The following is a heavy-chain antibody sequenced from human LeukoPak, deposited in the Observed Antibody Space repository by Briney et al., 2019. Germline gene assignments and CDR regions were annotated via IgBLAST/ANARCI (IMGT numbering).Heavy chain of an antibody. Sequence: GGSLRPSCAASGFTFSKYWMLWVRQAPGKGLESVSRINTDGTVTTYADSVKGRFTVSRDNADNTMFLQMNSVRDEDTAVYYCATKQWLAPPPDSWGQGAPVTVSS. CDR3: ATKQWLAPPPDS. V-gene: IGHV3-74*01. J-gene: IGHJ4*02. CDR2: INTDGTVT. D-gene: IGHD6-19*01. CDR1: GFTFSKYW.